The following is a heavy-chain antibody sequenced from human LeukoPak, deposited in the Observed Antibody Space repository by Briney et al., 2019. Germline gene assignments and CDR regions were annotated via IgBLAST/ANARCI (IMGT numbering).Heavy chain of an antibody. CDR3: ARSPERLGQGYLDS. V-gene: IGHV3-30*04. CDR2: IPYHGSNK. D-gene: IGHD3/OR15-3a*01. Sequence: GGSLRLSCAASGFTFSSYSMHWVRQAPGKGLEWLTLIPYHGSNKEYTDSVKGRFTISRDNSKNTLFLQMNSLRTEDTAIYFCARSPERLGQGYLDSWGQGTLVTVSS. CDR1: GFTFSSYS. J-gene: IGHJ4*02.